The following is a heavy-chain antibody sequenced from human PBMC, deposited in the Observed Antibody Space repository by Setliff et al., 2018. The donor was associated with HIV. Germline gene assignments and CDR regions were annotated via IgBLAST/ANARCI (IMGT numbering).Heavy chain of an antibody. CDR2: IYYSGST. CDR3: AREKRPAALSWFDP. V-gene: IGHV4-39*02. CDR1: GGSISSSGYY. Sequence: PSETLSLICTVSGGSISSSGYYWGWIRQPPGKGLEWIGSIYYSGSTYYNPSLKSRVAISVDTSKNQFSLKLSSVTAADTAVYYCAREKRPAALSWFDPWGQGTLVTVSS. J-gene: IGHJ5*02. D-gene: IGHD2-2*01.